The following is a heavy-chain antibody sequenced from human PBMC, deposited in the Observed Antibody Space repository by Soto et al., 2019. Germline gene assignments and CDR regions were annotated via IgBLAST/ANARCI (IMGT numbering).Heavy chain of an antibody. J-gene: IGHJ5*02. CDR2: IYHSGIT. Sequence: SETLSLTCAVSGGSISSCGYSWSWIRQPPGKGLEWIGYIYHSGITYYNPSLKSRVTISVDRSKNQFSLKLSSVTAADTAVYYCARVGPYCSGGTCKVSWFDPWGQGTLVTVSS. CDR1: GGSISSCGYS. V-gene: IGHV4-30-2*01. D-gene: IGHD2-15*01. CDR3: ARVGPYCSGGTCKVSWFDP.